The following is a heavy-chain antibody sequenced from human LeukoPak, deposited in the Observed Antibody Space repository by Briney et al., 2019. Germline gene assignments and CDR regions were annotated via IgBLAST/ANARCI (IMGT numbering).Heavy chain of an antibody. CDR1: GFTFSSYA. D-gene: IGHD3-22*01. V-gene: IGHV3-23*01. CDR2: ISGSGDNT. CDR3: AKGSYYDSSGSYYFDY. J-gene: IGHJ4*02. Sequence: GGSLRLSCAASGFTFSSYAMSWVRQAPGKGLEWVSGISGSGDNTYYADSVKGRFTISRDNSKNTLYVQVNSLGTEDTAAYYCAKGSYYDSSGSYYFDYWGQGTLVTVSS.